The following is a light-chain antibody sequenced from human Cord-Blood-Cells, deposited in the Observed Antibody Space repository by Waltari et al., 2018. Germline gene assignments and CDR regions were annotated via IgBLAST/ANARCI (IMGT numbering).Light chain of an antibody. CDR2: DVS. V-gene: IGLV2-14*01. J-gene: IGLJ2*01. CDR3: SSYTSSSTA. Sequence: QSALTQPASVSGSPGQSITISRTGTSSDVGGYNYVSWYQQHPGKAPNLMIYDVSKRPSGVSNRFSGSKSGHTASLTISGLQAEDEADYYCSSYTSSSTAFGGGTKLTVL. CDR1: SSDVGGYNY.